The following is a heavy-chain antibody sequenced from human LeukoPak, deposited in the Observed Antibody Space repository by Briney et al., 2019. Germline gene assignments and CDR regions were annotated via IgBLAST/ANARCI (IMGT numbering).Heavy chain of an antibody. CDR3: ATYYDFGSGYYTGMNYYMDV. Sequence: PGGSLRLSCAASGFTFSSYAMHWVRQAPGKGLEYVSAISSNGGSTYYANSVKGRFTISRDNSKNTLYPQMGSLRAEDMAVYYCATYYDFGSGYYTGMNYYMDVWGKGTTVTVSS. CDR2: ISSNGGST. J-gene: IGHJ6*03. CDR1: GFTFSSYA. D-gene: IGHD3-3*01. V-gene: IGHV3-64*01.